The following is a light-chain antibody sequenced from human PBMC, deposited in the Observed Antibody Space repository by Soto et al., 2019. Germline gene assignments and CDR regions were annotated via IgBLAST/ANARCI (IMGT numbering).Light chain of an antibody. Sequence: VLTQPRSVSGSAGQSVTISCTGTSSDVGGYNYVSWYQQHPGKAPKLMIYDVSKRPSGVPDRFSGSKSGNTASLTISGLQAEDEADYYCCSYAGSSLYVFGTGTKVTVL. CDR2: DVS. J-gene: IGLJ1*01. CDR3: CSYAGSSLYV. V-gene: IGLV2-11*01. CDR1: SSDVGGYNY.